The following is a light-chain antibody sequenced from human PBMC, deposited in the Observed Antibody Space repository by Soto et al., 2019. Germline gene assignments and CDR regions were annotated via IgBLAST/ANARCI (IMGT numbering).Light chain of an antibody. CDR2: EVS. CDR1: SSDVGSYSL. Sequence: QSVLTQPASVSGSPGQSITISCTGTSSDVGSYSLVSWYQQHPGKAPKLMIYEVSKRPSGVSNRFSGSKSGDTASLTISGLQAEDEADYYCCSYAGSNTYVFGNGTKVTVL. V-gene: IGLV2-23*02. CDR3: CSYAGSNTYV. J-gene: IGLJ1*01.